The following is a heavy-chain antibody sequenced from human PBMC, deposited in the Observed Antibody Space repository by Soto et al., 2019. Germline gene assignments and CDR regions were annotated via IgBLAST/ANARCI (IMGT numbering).Heavy chain of an antibody. CDR2: ISYDGSNK. J-gene: IGHJ4*02. Sequence: GGSLRLSCAASGFTFSIYAMHWVRQAPGKGLEWVAVISYDGSNKYYADSVKGRFTISRDNSKNTLYLQMNSLRAEDTAVYYCARDGASSSWLDYWGQGTLVTVSS. CDR3: ARDGASSSWLDY. V-gene: IGHV3-30-3*01. D-gene: IGHD6-13*01. CDR1: GFTFSIYA.